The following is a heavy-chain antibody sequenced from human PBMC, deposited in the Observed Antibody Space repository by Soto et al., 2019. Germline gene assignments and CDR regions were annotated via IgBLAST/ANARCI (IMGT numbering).Heavy chain of an antibody. J-gene: IGHJ6*02. Sequence: QVQLVQSGAEVKKPGSSVKVSCKASGGTFSSYAISWVRQAPGQGLEWMGGIIPIFGTANYAQKFQGRVTITADESTSTAYMELSSLRSEDTAVYYCARDLRIAAAPNYYYRMDVWGQGTTVTVSS. CDR2: IIPIFGTA. CDR3: ARDLRIAAAPNYYYRMDV. D-gene: IGHD6-13*01. V-gene: IGHV1-69*01. CDR1: GGTFSSYA.